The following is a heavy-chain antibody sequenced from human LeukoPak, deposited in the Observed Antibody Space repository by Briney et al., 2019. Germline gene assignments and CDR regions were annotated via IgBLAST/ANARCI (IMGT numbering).Heavy chain of an antibody. V-gene: IGHV3-23*01. CDR1: GFTFSNYA. D-gene: IGHD2-2*01. CDR2: TGGDGVYT. Sequence: PGGSLRLSCATSGFTFSNYAMSWVRQAPGKGLEWVSGTGGDGVYTRCAESVKGRFTISRDNSKNTLYLQMNSLKVEDTAVYYCARANCSSTSCAPDYWGQGMLVTVSS. CDR3: ARANCSSTSCAPDY. J-gene: IGHJ4*02.